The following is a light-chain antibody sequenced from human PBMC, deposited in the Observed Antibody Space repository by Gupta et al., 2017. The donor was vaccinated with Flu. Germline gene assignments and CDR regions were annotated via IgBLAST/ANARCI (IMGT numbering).Light chain of an antibody. Sequence: QAVVTQEPSLTGSPGGTVHSPRGPSTGAVTSGHYPYWFQQKPGQAPRTLIYDTSNKHSWTPARFSGSLLGGKAALTLSGAQPEDEAEYYCLLSYSGAHWVFGGGTKLTVL. J-gene: IGLJ3*02. CDR3: LLSYSGAHWV. CDR2: DTS. V-gene: IGLV7-46*01. CDR1: TGAVTSGHY.